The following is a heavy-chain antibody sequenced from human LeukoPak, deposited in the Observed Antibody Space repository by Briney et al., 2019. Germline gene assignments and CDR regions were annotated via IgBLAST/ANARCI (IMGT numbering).Heavy chain of an antibody. CDR3: ARDASTVTTPYFDS. Sequence: GASVKVSCKASGYTFTEYYINWVRQAPGQGLEWMGWINPNSGGTNYAQKFQGRVTMTRDTSISTAYMEPSGLRSDDTAVYYCARDASTVTTPYFDSWDQGTLVTVSS. CDR2: INPNSGGT. CDR1: GYTFTEYY. J-gene: IGHJ4*02. D-gene: IGHD4-17*01. V-gene: IGHV1-2*02.